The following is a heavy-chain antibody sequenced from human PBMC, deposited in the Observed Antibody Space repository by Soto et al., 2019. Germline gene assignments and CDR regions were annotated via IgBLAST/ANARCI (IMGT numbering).Heavy chain of an antibody. D-gene: IGHD6-19*01. J-gene: IGHJ6*03. CDR2: IYYSGST. Sequence: PSETLSLTCTVSGGSISSYYWSWIRQPPGKGLEWIGYIYYSGSTNYNPSLKSRVTISVDTSKNQFSLKLSSVTAADTAVYYCARRQWLVLDYYYYMDVWGKGTTVTVSS. CDR1: GGSISSYY. V-gene: IGHV4-59*12. CDR3: ARRQWLVLDYYYYMDV.